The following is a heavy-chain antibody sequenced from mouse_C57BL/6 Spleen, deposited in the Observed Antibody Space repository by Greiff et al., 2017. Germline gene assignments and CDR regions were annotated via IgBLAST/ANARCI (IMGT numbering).Heavy chain of an antibody. CDR1: GFNIKDYY. CDR3: APYCEGSSYNWYFDD. J-gene: IGHJ1*03. V-gene: IGHV14-2*01. D-gene: IGHD1-1*01. CDR2: IDPEDGET. Sequence: SGAELVKPGASVKLSCTASGFNIKDYYMHWVKQRTEQGLEWIGRIDPEDGETKYGPKFQGKATITADTSSNTAYLQLSSLTSEDTAVYYCAPYCEGSSYNWYFDDWGTGTTVTVSS.